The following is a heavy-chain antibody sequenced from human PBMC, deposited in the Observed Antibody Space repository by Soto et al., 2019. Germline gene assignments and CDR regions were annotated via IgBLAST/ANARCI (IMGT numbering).Heavy chain of an antibody. CDR3: ARVRREYDNSGPVDY. V-gene: IGHV4-34*01. J-gene: IGHJ4*02. D-gene: IGHD3-22*01. Sequence: PSETLSLTCAVYGGSFSGYYWTWIRQPPGTGLEWIGDIYYSGITNYNPSLQSRVTMSVDRSKNQFSLKLNSVTAADTAVYYCARVRREYDNSGPVDYWGQGTLVTVSS. CDR2: IYYSGIT. CDR1: GGSFSGYY.